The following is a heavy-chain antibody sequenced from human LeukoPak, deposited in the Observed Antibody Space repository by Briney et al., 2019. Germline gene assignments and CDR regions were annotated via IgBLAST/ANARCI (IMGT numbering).Heavy chain of an antibody. Sequence: GGSLRLSCAASGFTFSSYAMHWVRQAPGKGLEWVAVISYDGSNKYYADSVKGRFTISRDNSKNTLYLQMNSLRAEDTAVYYCAREVGATTPFDYWGQGTLVTVSS. V-gene: IGHV3-30-3*01. CDR2: ISYDGSNK. CDR3: AREVGATTPFDY. J-gene: IGHJ4*02. CDR1: GFTFSSYA. D-gene: IGHD1-26*01.